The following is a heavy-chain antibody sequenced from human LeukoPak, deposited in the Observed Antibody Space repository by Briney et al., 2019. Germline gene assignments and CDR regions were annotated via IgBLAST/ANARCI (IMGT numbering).Heavy chain of an antibody. CDR1: GFTFSSYA. D-gene: IGHD4/OR15-4a*01. CDR3: ARRAGAYSHPYDY. Sequence: GGSLRLSCTASGFTFSSYAMHWVRQAPGKGLEWVAVISYDGSNKYYADSVKGRFTISRDNSKNTLYLQMNSLRAEDTAVYYCARRAGAYSHPYDYWGQGTLVTVSS. J-gene: IGHJ4*02. CDR2: ISYDGSNK. V-gene: IGHV3-30*14.